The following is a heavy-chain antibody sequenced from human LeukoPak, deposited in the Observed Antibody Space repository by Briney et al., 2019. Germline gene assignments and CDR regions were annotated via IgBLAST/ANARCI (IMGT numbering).Heavy chain of an antibody. J-gene: IGHJ6*03. V-gene: IGHV4-59*01. CDR3: ARGRVSSSTWYSTYYYFFYMDF. Sequence: PSETLSLTCTVSGGSIISYYWSWIRQPPGKGLEWIGYISYSGSTNYNPSLNGRVSISRDTSNNFFSLRLRSVTAADTAVYFCARGRVSSSTWYSTYYYFFYMDFWGKGTTVTVSS. CDR1: GGSIISYY. CDR2: ISYSGST. D-gene: IGHD4-11*01.